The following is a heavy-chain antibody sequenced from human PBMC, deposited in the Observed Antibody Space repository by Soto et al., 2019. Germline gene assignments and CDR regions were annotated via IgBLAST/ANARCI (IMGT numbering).Heavy chain of an antibody. J-gene: IGHJ6*02. CDR1: GYTFTSYG. CDR3: ARDRRQLVRYYYYGMDV. Sequence: ASVKVSCKASGYTFTSYGISWVRQAPGQGLEWMGWISAYNGNTNYAQKLQGRVTMTTDTSTSTAYMELRSLRSDDTAVYYCARDRRQLVRYYYYGMDVLGQGTTVTVSS. CDR2: ISAYNGNT. V-gene: IGHV1-18*01. D-gene: IGHD6-13*01.